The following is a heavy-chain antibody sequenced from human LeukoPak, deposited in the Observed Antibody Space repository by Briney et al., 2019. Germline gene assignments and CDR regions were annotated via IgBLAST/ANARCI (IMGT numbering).Heavy chain of an antibody. J-gene: IGHJ4*02. CDR3: AKHFYGDYYFDY. Sequence: GGSLRLSCAASGFTFSSYAMSWVRQAPGKGLEWVSAISGSGGSTYYADSVKGRFTISRDNSKDTLYLQMNSLRAEDTAVYYCAKHFYGDYYFDYWGQGPLVTVSS. D-gene: IGHD4-17*01. CDR1: GFTFSSYA. V-gene: IGHV3-23*01. CDR2: ISGSGGST.